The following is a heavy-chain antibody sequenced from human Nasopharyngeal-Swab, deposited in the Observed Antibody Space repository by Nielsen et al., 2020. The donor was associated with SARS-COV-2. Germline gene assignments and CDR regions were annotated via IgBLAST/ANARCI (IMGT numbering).Heavy chain of an antibody. J-gene: IGHJ4*02. D-gene: IGHD3-9*01. CDR3: AKGGAYYDILTGFFDY. V-gene: IGHV3-21*01. Sequence: VRQAPGKGLEWVSSISSSSSYIYYADSVKGRFTISRDNAKNSLYLQMNSLRAEDTAVYYRAKGGAYYDILTGFFDYWGQGTLVTVSS. CDR2: ISSSSSYI.